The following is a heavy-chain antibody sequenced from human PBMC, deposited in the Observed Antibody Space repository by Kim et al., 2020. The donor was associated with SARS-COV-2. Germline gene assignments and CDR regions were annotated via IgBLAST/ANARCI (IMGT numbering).Heavy chain of an antibody. D-gene: IGHD6-13*01. V-gene: IGHV3-30*02. Sequence: ADSVKGRFTISRDNSNNTLFLQMNSLRAEDTAVYSCATLAAGTGYYYYMDVWGQGTTVTVSS. CDR3: ATLAAGTGYYYYMDV. J-gene: IGHJ6*02.